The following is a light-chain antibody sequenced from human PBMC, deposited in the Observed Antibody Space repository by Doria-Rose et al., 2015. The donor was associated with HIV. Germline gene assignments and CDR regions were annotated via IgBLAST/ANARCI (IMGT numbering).Light chain of an antibody. CDR3: QQRSNWPGFT. CDR1: QSVSSY. J-gene: IGKJ3*01. Sequence: VLAQPPATLSLSPGERATLSCRASQSVSSYLAWYQQKPGQAPRLLIYDASNRVTGIPARFSGSGSGTDFTLTISSLEPEDFAVYYCQQRSNWPGFTFGPGTKVDIK. CDR2: DAS. V-gene: IGKV3-11*01.